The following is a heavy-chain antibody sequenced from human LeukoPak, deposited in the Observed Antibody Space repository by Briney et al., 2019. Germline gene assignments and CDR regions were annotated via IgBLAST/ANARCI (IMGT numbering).Heavy chain of an antibody. J-gene: IGHJ5*02. Sequence: WETLSLTCTVSGGSISSYYWSWIRQPPGKGLEWIGYIYYSGSTNYNPSLKSRVTISVDTSKNQFSLKLSSVTAADTAVYYCARQAVGATAYNWFDPWGQGTLVTVSS. D-gene: IGHD1-26*01. CDR1: GGSISSYY. CDR2: IYYSGST. V-gene: IGHV4-59*08. CDR3: ARQAVGATAYNWFDP.